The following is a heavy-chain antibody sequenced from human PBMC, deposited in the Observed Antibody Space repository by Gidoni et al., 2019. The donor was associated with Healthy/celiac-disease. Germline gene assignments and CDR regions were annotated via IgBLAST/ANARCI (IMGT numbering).Heavy chain of an antibody. CDR3: ARVYYDSSGYYYVG. Sequence: QVQLQESGPGLGKPSQTLSLTCTVSGGSISSGSYYWRWIRQPAGKGLEWIGRIYPSGSTNYNPSLKSRVTISVDTSKNQFSLKLSSVTAADTAVYYCARVYYDSSGYYYVGWGQGTLVTVSS. D-gene: IGHD3-22*01. CDR1: GGSISSGSYY. CDR2: IYPSGST. J-gene: IGHJ4*02. V-gene: IGHV4-61*02.